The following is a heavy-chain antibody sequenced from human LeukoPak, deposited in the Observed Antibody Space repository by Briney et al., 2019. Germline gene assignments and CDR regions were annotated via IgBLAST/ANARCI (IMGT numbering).Heavy chain of an antibody. D-gene: IGHD4-17*01. J-gene: IGHJ3*02. CDR2: ISASGGST. CDR1: GFTFSTHA. Sequence: GGSLRLSCAGSGFTFSTHAMSWVRQAPGKGLEWVSDISASGGSTYYADSVKGRFTISRDNAKNSLYLQMNSLKDEDTAVYYCARVRGLFGAYAVLDAFDMWGQGTMVTVSS. CDR3: ARVRGLFGAYAVLDAFDM. V-gene: IGHV3-23*01.